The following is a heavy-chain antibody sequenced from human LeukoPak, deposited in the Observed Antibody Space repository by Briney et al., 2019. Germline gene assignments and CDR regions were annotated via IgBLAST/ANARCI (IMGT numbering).Heavy chain of an antibody. CDR3: ARDRGNGLYDFAP. Sequence: SQTLSLTCAISGDSFSSNSAAWNWLSQSPSRGLEWLGRTYYRSKWYNDYAVSVKSRITINPDTSKNQFSLQLNSVTPEDTAVYYCARDRGNGLYDFAPWGQGTLVTVSS. J-gene: IGHJ5*02. CDR1: GDSFSSNSAA. V-gene: IGHV6-1*01. CDR2: TYYRSKWYN. D-gene: IGHD3-3*01.